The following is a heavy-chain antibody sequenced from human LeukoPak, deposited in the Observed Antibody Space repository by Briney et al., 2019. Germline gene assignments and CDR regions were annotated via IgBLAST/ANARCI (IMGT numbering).Heavy chain of an antibody. Sequence: PSETLSLTCTVSGGSISSYYWSWIRQPPGKGLEWIGYIYYSGSTNYNPSLKSRVTISVDTPKNQFSLKLSSVTAADTAVYYCASLEYYYDSTQYFQHWGQGTLVTVSS. CDR1: GGSISSYY. J-gene: IGHJ1*01. CDR3: ASLEYYYDSTQYFQH. CDR2: IYYSGST. V-gene: IGHV4-59*01. D-gene: IGHD3-22*01.